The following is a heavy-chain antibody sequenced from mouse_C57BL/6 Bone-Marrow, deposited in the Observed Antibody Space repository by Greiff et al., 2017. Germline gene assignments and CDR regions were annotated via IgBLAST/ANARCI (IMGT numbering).Heavy chain of an antibody. V-gene: IGHV1-81*01. CDR2: IYPRSGNT. J-gene: IGHJ2*01. D-gene: IGHD1-1*01. Sequence: VQRVESGAELARPGASVKLSCKASGYTFTSYGISWVKQRTGQGLECIGEIYPRSGNTYYNEKFKGKATLTADKSSSTAYMELRSLTSEDSAVYFCARNYYYGSSFFDYWGQGTTLTVSS. CDR3: ARNYYYGSSFFDY. CDR1: GYTFTSYG.